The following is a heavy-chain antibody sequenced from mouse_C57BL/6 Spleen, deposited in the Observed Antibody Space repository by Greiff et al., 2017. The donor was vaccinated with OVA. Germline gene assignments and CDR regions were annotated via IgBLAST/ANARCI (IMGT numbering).Heavy chain of an antibody. J-gene: IGHJ3*01. D-gene: IGHD2-4*01. Sequence: VQLQQSGAELVRPGTSVKVSCKASGYAFTNYLIEWVKQRPGQGLEWIGVINPGSGGTNYNEKFKGKATLTADKSSSTAYMQLSSLTSEDSAVYFCAGDYVSWFAYGGQGTLVTVSA. CDR1: GYAFTNYL. CDR2: INPGSGGT. CDR3: AGDYVSWFAY. V-gene: IGHV1-54*01.